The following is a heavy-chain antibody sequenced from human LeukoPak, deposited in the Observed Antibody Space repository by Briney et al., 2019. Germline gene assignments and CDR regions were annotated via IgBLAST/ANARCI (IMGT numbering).Heavy chain of an antibody. V-gene: IGHV4-39*01. CDR2: IYYSGST. CDR3: AREYGSTSCYDY. CDR1: GGSISSSSYY. Sequence: PSETLSLTCTVSGGSISSSSYYWGWIRQPPGKGLEWIGSIYYSGSTYYNPSLKSRVTISVDTSKNQFSLKLSSVTAADTAVYYCAREYGSTSCYDYWGQGTLVTVSS. J-gene: IGHJ4*02. D-gene: IGHD2-2*01.